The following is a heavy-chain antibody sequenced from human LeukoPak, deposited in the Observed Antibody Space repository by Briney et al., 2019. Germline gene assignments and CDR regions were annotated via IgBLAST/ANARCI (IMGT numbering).Heavy chain of an antibody. CDR3: AKVGDSSGYVDY. V-gene: IGHV3-23*01. D-gene: IGHD3-22*01. CDR1: GFTFISSA. CDR2: ISNNGGYT. J-gene: IGHJ4*02. Sequence: GGSLRLSCAASGFTFISSAMSWVRQAPGKGLEWVSAISNNGGYTYYADSVQGRFTISRDNSKNTLYLQMNSLRAEDTAVYYCAKVGDSSGYVDYWGQGTLVTVSS.